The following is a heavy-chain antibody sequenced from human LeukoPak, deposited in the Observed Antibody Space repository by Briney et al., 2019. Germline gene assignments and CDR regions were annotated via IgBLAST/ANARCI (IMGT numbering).Heavy chain of an antibody. V-gene: IGHV4-34*01. CDR3: ARASRVQLWYDF. Sequence: SETLSLTCAVYGGSFSGYYWSRTRQPPGKGLEWIGEINHSGSTNYNPSLKSRVTISVDTSKNQVSLKLGSVTAADTIVYYCARASRVQLWYDFWGQGTPVTVSS. D-gene: IGHD5-18*01. CDR1: GGSFSGYY. J-gene: IGHJ4*02. CDR2: INHSGST.